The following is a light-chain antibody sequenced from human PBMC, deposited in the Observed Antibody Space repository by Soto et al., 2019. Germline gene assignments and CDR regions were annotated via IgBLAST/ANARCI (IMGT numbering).Light chain of an antibody. CDR2: AAS. CDR3: QQANSFPIT. CDR1: QSISSY. V-gene: IGKV1-39*01. Sequence: DIQRTQSPSSLSASVGGRVTIACRSSQSISSYLNWYQHKPGKAPKLLIYAASTLQSGVPSRFSGSGSGTDFTLTTSSLQPEDFATYYCQQANSFPITFGQGTRLEIK. J-gene: IGKJ5*01.